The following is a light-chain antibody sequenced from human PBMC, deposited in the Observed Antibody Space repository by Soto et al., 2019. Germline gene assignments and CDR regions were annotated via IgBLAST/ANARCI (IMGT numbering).Light chain of an antibody. V-gene: IGLV2-14*03. CDR3: SSYTAITTTRV. Sequence: QSALTQPASVSGSPGQSITISCTGTSSDVGGYNYVSWYQQHPGKAPQLMIYDVSSRPSGVSHRFSGSNSGTTASLTISGLQAEDEAYYFCSSYTAITTTRVFGGGTKVTVL. CDR1: SSDVGGYNY. CDR2: DVS. J-gene: IGLJ2*01.